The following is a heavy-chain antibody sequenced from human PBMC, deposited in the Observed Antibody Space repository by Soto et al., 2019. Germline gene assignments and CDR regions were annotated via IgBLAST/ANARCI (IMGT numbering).Heavy chain of an antibody. CDR1: GFTFSSYG. Sequence: GGSLRLSCAASGFTFSSYGMHWVRQAPGKGLEWVAVISYDGSNKYYADSVKGRFTISRDNSKNTLYLQMNSLRAEDTAVYYCAKVASGGYDPYYYFDYWGQGTLVTVSS. V-gene: IGHV3-30*18. CDR2: ISYDGSNK. CDR3: AKVASGGYDPYYYFDY. J-gene: IGHJ4*02. D-gene: IGHD5-12*01.